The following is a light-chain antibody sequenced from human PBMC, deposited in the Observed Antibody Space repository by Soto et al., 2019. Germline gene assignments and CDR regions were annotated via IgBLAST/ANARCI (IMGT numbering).Light chain of an antibody. Sequence: QLVLTQPPSVSGAPGQRVTISCSGSSSNIGAGYDVNWYRQLPGTAPKLLIYGNSDRPSGVPDRFSGSKSGTSASLAITGLQAEYEADYFCQSYDRSLRTYVFGTATKLTVL. CDR2: GNS. J-gene: IGLJ1*01. CDR1: SSNIGAGYD. CDR3: QSYDRSLRTYV. V-gene: IGLV1-40*01.